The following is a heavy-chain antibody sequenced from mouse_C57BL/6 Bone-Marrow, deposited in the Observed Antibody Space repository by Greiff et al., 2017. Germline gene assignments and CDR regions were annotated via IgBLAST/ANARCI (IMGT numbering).Heavy chain of an antibody. CDR3: AREGDCHWYFDV. Sequence: VQLQQSGAELARPGASVKLSCKASGYTFTSYGISWVKQRTGQGLEWIGEIYPRSGNTYYNEKFKGKATLTADKSSSTAYMELRSLTSEDSAVYFCAREGDCHWYFDVWGTWTTVTVSS. CDR1: GYTFTSYG. CDR2: IYPRSGNT. J-gene: IGHJ1*03. V-gene: IGHV1-81*01.